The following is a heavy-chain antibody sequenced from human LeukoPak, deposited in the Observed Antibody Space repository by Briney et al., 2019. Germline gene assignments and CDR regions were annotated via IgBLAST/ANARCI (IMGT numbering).Heavy chain of an antibody. CDR3: AGDLDSAHSYGLDV. CDR2: IKQDGSEK. D-gene: IGHD3-10*01. V-gene: IGHV3-7*04. CDR1: GFTFVIYW. Sequence: PGGSLRLSCAASGFTFVIYWMSWVRQAPGKGLEWMANIKQDGSEKYYVDSVKGRFTISRDNAKNSLYLQMNSLRGEDTAVYYCAGDLDSAHSYGLDVWGQGTTVTVSS. J-gene: IGHJ6*02.